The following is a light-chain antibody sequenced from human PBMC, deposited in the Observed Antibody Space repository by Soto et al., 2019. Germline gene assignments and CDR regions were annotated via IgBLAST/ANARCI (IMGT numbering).Light chain of an antibody. J-gene: IGLJ2*01. V-gene: IGLV1-40*01. CDR2: GDD. Sequence: QAVLTQPPSVSGAPGQSVTISCTGSSYNIGAVYDVHWYQQLPGTAPKLLISGDDNRPSGVPDRFSGSKSVTSASLAITGLQAEDEADYYCQSYDSSLSALVFGGGTKLTVL. CDR1: SYNIGAVYD. CDR3: QSYDSSLSALV.